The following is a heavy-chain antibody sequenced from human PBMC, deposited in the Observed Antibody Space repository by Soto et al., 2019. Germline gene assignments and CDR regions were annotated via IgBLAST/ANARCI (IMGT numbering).Heavy chain of an antibody. Sequence: ASVKVSCKASGYTFTSYGISWVRQAPGQGLEWMGWISAYNGNTNYAQKLQGRVTMSTDTSTSTAYMELRSLRSDDTAVYYCASTAYYYDSSGYSLVAFDIWGQGTMVTVSS. J-gene: IGHJ3*02. CDR2: ISAYNGNT. V-gene: IGHV1-18*04. D-gene: IGHD3-22*01. CDR1: GYTFTSYG. CDR3: ASTAYYYDSSGYSLVAFDI.